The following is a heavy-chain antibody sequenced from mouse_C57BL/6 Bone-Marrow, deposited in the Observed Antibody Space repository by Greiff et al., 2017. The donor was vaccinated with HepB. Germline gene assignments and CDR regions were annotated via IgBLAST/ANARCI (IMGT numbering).Heavy chain of an antibody. J-gene: IGHJ2*01. Sequence: DVMLVESGGDLVKPGGSLKLSCAASGFTFSSYGMSWVRQTPDKRLEWVATISSGGSYTYYPDSVKGRFTISRDNAKNTLYLQMSSLKSEDTAMYYCAILTTVVNYWGQGTTLTVSS. CDR3: AILTTVVNY. CDR2: ISSGGSYT. CDR1: GFTFSSYG. V-gene: IGHV5-6*02. D-gene: IGHD1-1*01.